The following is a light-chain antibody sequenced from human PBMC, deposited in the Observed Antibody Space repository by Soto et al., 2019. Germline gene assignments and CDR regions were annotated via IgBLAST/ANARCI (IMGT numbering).Light chain of an antibody. V-gene: IGKV3-15*01. CDR2: GAS. Sequence: EIVMTQSPATLSVAGGERATLSFRANQAISSNLAWYQQKPGQAPRLLIYGASTRATGIPDRFSGSGSGTEFTLTISSLQSEDFAVYYCQHYNNWLGTFGGGTKVDIK. CDR3: QHYNNWLGT. CDR1: QAISSN. J-gene: IGKJ4*01.